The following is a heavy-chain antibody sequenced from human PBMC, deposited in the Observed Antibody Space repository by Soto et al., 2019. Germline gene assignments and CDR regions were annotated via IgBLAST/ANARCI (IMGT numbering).Heavy chain of an antibody. CDR3: APLSVSLSGPYGIHV. J-gene: IGHJ6*02. D-gene: IGHD2-15*01. CDR2: IFPNGNT. CDR1: RGYVNTFH. V-gene: IGHV4-4*07. Sequence: SETLSLTCTVSRGYVNTFHWSWVRQPAGKGLEWIGRIFPNGNTDYSPSLKSRVTLSVDTSKNQISVRLNSVTASDTAVYYCAPLSVSLSGPYGIHVWGQGITVTVSS.